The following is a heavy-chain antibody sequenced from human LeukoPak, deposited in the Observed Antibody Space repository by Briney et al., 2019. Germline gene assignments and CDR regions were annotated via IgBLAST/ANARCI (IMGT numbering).Heavy chain of an antibody. CDR1: GGSFSGYY. J-gene: IGHJ3*02. V-gene: IGHV4-34*01. CDR2: INHSGST. CDR3: ARAALLWFGELKAFDI. Sequence: PSETLSLTCAVYGGSFSGYYWSWIRQPPGKGLEWIGEINHSGSTNYNPSLKSRDTISVDTSKNQFSLKLSSVTAADTAVYYCARAALLWFGELKAFDIWGQGTMVTVSS. D-gene: IGHD3-10*01.